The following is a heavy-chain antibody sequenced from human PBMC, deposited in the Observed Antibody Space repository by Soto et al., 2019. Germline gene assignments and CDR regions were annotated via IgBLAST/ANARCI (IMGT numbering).Heavy chain of an antibody. CDR1: GFIFSSHG. D-gene: IGHD6-13*01. CDR3: PRELAAAGNYIPYQYSQAV. V-gene: IGHV3-33*01. CDR2: IWYDGSKK. Sequence: GWSLRLSCVASGFIFSSHGMHWVRQAPGKGLEWVAVIWYDGSKKYYADSVKGRFTISRDNSKNTLHLQMNSLRVEDTAVYYFPRELAAAGNYIPYQYSQAVWGQGTTVTVS. J-gene: IGHJ6*02.